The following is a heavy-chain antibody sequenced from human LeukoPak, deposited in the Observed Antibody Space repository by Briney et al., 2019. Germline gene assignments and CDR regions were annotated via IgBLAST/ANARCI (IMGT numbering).Heavy chain of an antibody. D-gene: IGHD3-22*01. V-gene: IGHV3-23*01. CDR3: ARDRPNYYGSDGHYYRRDGDY. CDR1: GFTFSSYA. CDR2: ISGSGGST. Sequence: GGSLRLSCAASGFTFSSYAMSWVRQAPGKGLEWVSAISGSGGSTYYADSVKGRFTISRDNSKNTLYLQMNSLRAEDTAVYYCARDRPNYYGSDGHYYRRDGDYWGRGTLVSVSS. J-gene: IGHJ4*02.